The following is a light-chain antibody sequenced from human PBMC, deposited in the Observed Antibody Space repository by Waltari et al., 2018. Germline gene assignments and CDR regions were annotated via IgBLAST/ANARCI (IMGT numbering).Light chain of an antibody. V-gene: IGLV4-69*01. J-gene: IGLJ3*02. CDR2: VNSDGTH. CDR1: SGHSSNV. CDR3: QTGGHGTWV. Sequence: QLVLPQSPSASSSLGASVKLTCPLSSGHSSNVIARLQQQPEKGPRYLMKVNSDGTHSKGDEIPGRFSGSSSGAERYLTIASLQSEDEADYYCQTGGHGTWVFGGGTKLTVL.